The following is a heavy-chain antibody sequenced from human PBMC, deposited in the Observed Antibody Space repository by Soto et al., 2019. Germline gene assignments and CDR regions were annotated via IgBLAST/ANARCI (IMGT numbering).Heavy chain of an antibody. Sequence: QLQLQESGPGLVKPSETLSLTCTVSGGSISRSSYYWGWIRQPPGKGLEWIGSIYYSGTTYYNPSLKSRVTISVDTSKNQFSLKLTSVTAADTAVYYCATHQVYYGSGSYCFDYWGQGTLVTVSS. D-gene: IGHD3-10*01. CDR3: ATHQVYYGSGSYCFDY. CDR2: IYYSGTT. J-gene: IGHJ4*02. CDR1: GGSISRSSYY. V-gene: IGHV4-39*01.